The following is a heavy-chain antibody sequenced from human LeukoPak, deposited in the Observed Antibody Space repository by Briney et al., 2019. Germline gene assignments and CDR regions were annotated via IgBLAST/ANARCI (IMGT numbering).Heavy chain of an antibody. J-gene: IGHJ6*02. CDR2: ISGSGGST. CDR1: GFTFSSYA. D-gene: IGHD3-3*01. V-gene: IGHV3-23*01. CDR3: AKEFKEITIFGVVHKYYYGMDV. Sequence: PGGSLRLSCAASGFTFSSYAMSWVRQAPGKGLEWVSAISGSGGSTYYAGSVKGRFTISRDNSKNTLYLQMNSLRAEDTAVYYCAKEFKEITIFGVVHKYYYGMDVWGQGTTVTVSS.